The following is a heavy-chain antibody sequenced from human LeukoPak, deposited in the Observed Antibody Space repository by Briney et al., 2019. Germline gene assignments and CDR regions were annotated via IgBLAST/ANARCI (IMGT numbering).Heavy chain of an antibody. D-gene: IGHD2/OR15-2a*01. CDR2: IYYSGST. V-gene: IGHV4-59*08. J-gene: IGHJ5*02. CDR1: GASISSYY. Sequence: PSETQSLTCTVSGASISSYYWSWIRQPPGKGLEWIGYIYYSGSTNYNPSLKSRVTISVHTSKNQFSLKLSSVTAADTAVYYGARQDFDNWFDPWGQGTLVTVSS. CDR3: ARQDFDNWFDP.